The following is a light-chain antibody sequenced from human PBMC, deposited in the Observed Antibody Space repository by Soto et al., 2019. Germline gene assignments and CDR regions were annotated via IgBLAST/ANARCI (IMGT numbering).Light chain of an antibody. V-gene: IGKV3-11*01. J-gene: IGKJ4*01. CDR2: DAS. CDR1: QSVSSY. Sequence: EIVLTQSPATLSLSPGERATLSCSASQSVSSYLAWYQQKPGQAPRLLIYDASNRATGIPARFSGSGSGTDFTLTISSLEPEDFAVYYCQHRSNWPLNFGGGTKVDIK. CDR3: QHRSNWPLN.